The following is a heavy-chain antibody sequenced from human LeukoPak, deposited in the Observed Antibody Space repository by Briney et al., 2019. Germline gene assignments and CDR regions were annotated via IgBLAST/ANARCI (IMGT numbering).Heavy chain of an antibody. CDR1: GYTFTSYG. J-gene: IGHJ4*02. CDR2: ISAYNGNT. V-gene: IGHV1-18*01. CDR3: AVRIAVAGTAPFDY. Sequence: ASVKVSCKASGYTFTSYGISWVRQAPGQGLEWVGWISAYNGNTNYAQKLQGRVTMTTDTSTSTAYMELRSLRSDDTAVYYCAVRIAVAGTAPFDYWGQGTLVTVSS. D-gene: IGHD6-19*01.